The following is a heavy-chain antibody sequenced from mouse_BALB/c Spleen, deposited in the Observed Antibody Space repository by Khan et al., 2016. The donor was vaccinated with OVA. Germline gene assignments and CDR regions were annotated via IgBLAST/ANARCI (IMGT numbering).Heavy chain of an antibody. CDR2: IAPGSGST. Sequence: DLVKPGASVKLSCKASGYTFTSYWINWIKQRPGQGLECIGRIAPGSGSTYYNEMFKGTATLTVDTSSSTAYIQLSSLSSEASAVYFCARSDYYGSSLYAMDYWGRGTSVTVSS. V-gene: IGHV1S41*01. J-gene: IGHJ4*01. CDR1: GYTFTSYW. D-gene: IGHD1-1*01. CDR3: ARSDYYGSSLYAMDY.